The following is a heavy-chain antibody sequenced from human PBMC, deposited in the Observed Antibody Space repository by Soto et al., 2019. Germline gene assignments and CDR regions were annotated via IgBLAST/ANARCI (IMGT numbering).Heavy chain of an antibody. CDR3: ASSFYYDFWSGYYIVGY. D-gene: IGHD3-3*01. CDR2: IKQDGSEK. CDR1: GFTFSSYW. J-gene: IGHJ4*02. Sequence: PGGSLRLSCAASGFTFSSYWMSWVRQAPGKGLEWVANIKQDGSEKYYVDSVKGRFTISRDNAKNSLYLQMNSLRAEDTAVYYCASSFYYDFWSGYYIVGYWGQGSLVTGSS. V-gene: IGHV3-7*01.